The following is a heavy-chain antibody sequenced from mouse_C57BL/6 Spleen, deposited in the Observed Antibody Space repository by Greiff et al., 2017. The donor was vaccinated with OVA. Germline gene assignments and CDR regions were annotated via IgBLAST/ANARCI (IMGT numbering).Heavy chain of an antibody. V-gene: IGHV1-53*01. CDR1: GYTFTSYW. CDR3: ERGEGYYYGRRGDVMDD. CDR2: INPSNGGT. D-gene: IGHD1-1*01. J-gene: IGHJ4*01. Sequence: QVQLQQPGTELVKPGASVKLSCKASGYTFTSYWMHWVKQRPGQGLEWIGNINPSNGGTNYNEKFKSKATLTVDKSSSTAYMQLSSLTSEDSAVYFWERGEGYYYGRRGDVMDDWGKGTSATVPS.